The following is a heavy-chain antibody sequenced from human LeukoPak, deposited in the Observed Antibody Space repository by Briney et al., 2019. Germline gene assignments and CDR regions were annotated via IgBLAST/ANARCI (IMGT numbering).Heavy chain of an antibody. CDR3: AKEGDNTGYRYFDD. CDR2: INSSSGTI. J-gene: IGHJ4*02. CDR1: GFKLIGYS. Sequence: GGSLRLSCAASGFKLIGYSMNWVRQAPGKGLEWVSYINSSSGTIIYADSVKGGSTISRDNAKNSLYLQMNSLRAEDTAVYYCAKEGDNTGYRYFDDWGQGTLVTVSS. D-gene: IGHD3-22*01. V-gene: IGHV3-48*04.